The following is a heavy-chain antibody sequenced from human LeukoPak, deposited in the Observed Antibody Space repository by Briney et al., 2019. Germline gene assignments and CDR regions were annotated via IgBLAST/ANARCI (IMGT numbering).Heavy chain of an antibody. V-gene: IGHV3-30*01. D-gene: IGHD2-2*01. CDR3: ARYQLQFDY. Sequence: GGSLRLSCAASGFTFSSYAMHWVRQAPGKGLEWVAVISYDGSNKYYADSVKGRFTISRDNSKNTLYLQMDSLRAEDTAVYYCARYQLQFDYWGQGTLVTVSS. CDR2: ISYDGSNK. J-gene: IGHJ4*02. CDR1: GFTFSSYA.